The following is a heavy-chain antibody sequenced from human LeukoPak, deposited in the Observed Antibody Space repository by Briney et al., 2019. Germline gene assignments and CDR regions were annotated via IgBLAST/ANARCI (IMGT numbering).Heavy chain of an antibody. CDR2: ILSDENTK. CDR1: GFTFSSYS. Sequence: GGSLRLSCAASGFTFSSYSMNWVRQAPGKGPEWLSYILSDENTKYYADSVNGRFSVSRDNSENTLNLHLNSLRVDDTAVYYCLKPGSGRSYFPSNDAFELWGQGTMVTVSS. CDR3: LKPGSGRSYFPSNDAFEL. D-gene: IGHD3-3*01. J-gene: IGHJ3*01. V-gene: IGHV3-30*02.